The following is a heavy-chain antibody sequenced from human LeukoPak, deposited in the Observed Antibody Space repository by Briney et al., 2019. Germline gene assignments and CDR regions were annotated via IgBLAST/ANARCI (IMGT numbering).Heavy chain of an antibody. CDR1: GGSISSGGYY. D-gene: IGHD6-6*01. V-gene: IGHV4-61*08. J-gene: IGHJ6*02. CDR2: IYYSGST. CDR3: ARVAARYVGMDV. Sequence: SETLSLTCTVSGGSISSGGYYWSWIRQPPGKGLEWIGYIYYSGSTNYNPSLKSRVTISVDTSKKQVSLNLSSVTAADTAVYYCARVAARYVGMDVWGQGTTVTVSS.